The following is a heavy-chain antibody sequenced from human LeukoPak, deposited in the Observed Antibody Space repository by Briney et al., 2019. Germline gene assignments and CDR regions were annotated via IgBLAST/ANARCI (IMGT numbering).Heavy chain of an antibody. D-gene: IGHD4-11*01. V-gene: IGHV4-59*08. CDR3: ARQGPLTTAVTTRTNPFDY. Sequence: SETLSLTCTVSGGSISSSYWSWIRQPPGKGLELIGYTHYSGNTNYNASLKSRVTISVDMSKNQFSLKLNSVTAADTAVYYCARQGPLTTAVTTRTNPFDYWGQGTLVTVSS. J-gene: IGHJ4*02. CDR2: THYSGNT. CDR1: GGSISSSY.